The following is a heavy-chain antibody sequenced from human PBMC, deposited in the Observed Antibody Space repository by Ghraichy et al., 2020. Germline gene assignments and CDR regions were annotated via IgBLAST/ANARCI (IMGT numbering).Heavy chain of an antibody. Sequence: GGSLRLSCAPSRLKFTFSDYGMTWLRQAPGKGREWFSTISANVGESHYADSVKGRFTISRDNSRDTLFLHMDILRVEATAMYYCARAPDFDWGQGTLVTVSS. D-gene: IGHD3-3*01. CDR2: ISANVGES. CDR3: ARAPDFD. V-gene: IGHV3-23*01. J-gene: IGHJ4*02. CDR1: RLKFTFSDYG.